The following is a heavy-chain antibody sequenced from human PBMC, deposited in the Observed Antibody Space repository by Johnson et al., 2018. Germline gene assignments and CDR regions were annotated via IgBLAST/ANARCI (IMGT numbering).Heavy chain of an antibody. CDR3: TRHPYGDYVYNWFDP. CDR2: IRSNANRYAT. CDR1: GFIFSGSV. D-gene: IGHD4-17*01. J-gene: IGHJ5*02. V-gene: IGHV3-73*01. Sequence: VQLVESGGGLVRPGGSLKLSCAASGFIFSGSVIHWVRQASGKGLEWVGRIRSNANRYATAYAASVKGRFTISRDDSKNTAYRQMNSQKTEETAVYYCTRHPYGDYVYNWFDPWGQGTLVTVSS.